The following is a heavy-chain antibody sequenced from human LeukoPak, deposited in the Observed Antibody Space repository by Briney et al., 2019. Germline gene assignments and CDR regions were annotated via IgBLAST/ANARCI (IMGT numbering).Heavy chain of an antibody. CDR1: GYTLIGYY. Sequence: ASVKVSCKASGYTLIGYYMHWVRQAPGQGLEWMGWINPKPNSGATMYAQKFQGRVTMTRDTSISTAYMELSGLRSDDTAVYYCVRDVTRGGRWGQGTLVTVSS. CDR3: VRDVTRGGR. V-gene: IGHV1-2*02. D-gene: IGHD3-10*01. J-gene: IGHJ4*02. CDR2: INPKPNSGAT.